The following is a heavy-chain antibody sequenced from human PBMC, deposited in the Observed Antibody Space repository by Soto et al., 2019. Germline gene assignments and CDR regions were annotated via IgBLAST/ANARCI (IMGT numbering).Heavy chain of an antibody. CDR2: ISGSSSTI. CDR1: GFTFSSYS. V-gene: IGHV3-48*02. CDR3: ARERLGFGGVIVTYYYYGMDV. D-gene: IGHD3-16*02. J-gene: IGHJ6*02. Sequence: PGGSLRLSCAASGFTFSSYSMNWVRQAPGKGLEWVSYISGSSSTIYYADSVKGRFTISRDNAKNSLYLQMNSLRDEDTAVYYCARERLGFGGVIVTYYYYGMDVWGQGSTVTVSS.